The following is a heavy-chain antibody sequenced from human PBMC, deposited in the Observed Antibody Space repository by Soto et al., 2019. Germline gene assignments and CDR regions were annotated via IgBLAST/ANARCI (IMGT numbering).Heavy chain of an antibody. J-gene: IGHJ3*02. CDR3: ARDHQCITMLVVVPEKHDAFHI. D-gene: IGHD3-22*01. CDR1: GYTFTSYY. V-gene: IGHV1-46*01. CDR2: INPSGGST. Sequence: ASVKVSCKASGYTFTSYYMHWVRQAPGQGLEWMGIINPSGGSTSYAQKFQGRVTMTRDTSTSTVYMELSSLRSEDTAVYYCARDHQCITMLVVVPEKHDAFHIWGQGTMVTVSS.